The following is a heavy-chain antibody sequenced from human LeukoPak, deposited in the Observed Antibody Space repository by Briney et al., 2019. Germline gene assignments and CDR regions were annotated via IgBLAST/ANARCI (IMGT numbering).Heavy chain of an antibody. Sequence: GGSLRLSCAASGFTFSSYAMSWVRQAPGKGLEWVSDINGSGGSTYYADSVKGRFTISRDNSKNTLYLQMNSLRAEDTAVYYCAKDMLYGSGSFGSLDYWGQGTLVTVSS. CDR3: AKDMLYGSGSFGSLDY. CDR2: INGSGGST. D-gene: IGHD3-10*01. V-gene: IGHV3-23*01. J-gene: IGHJ4*02. CDR1: GFTFSSYA.